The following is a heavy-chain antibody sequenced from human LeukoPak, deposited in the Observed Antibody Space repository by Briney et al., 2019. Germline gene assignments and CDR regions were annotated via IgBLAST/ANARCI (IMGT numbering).Heavy chain of an antibody. CDR1: GGTFSTYG. D-gene: IGHD3-22*01. J-gene: IGHJ3*02. CDR2: IIPIFGTA. Sequence: ASVKVSCKASGGTFSTYGISWVRQAPGQGLEWMGGIIPIFGTANYAQKFQGRVTITADESTSTAYMELSSLRSEDTAVYYCARGYYDSSGYYGTYAFDIWGQGTMVTVSS. CDR3: ARGYYDSSGYYGTYAFDI. V-gene: IGHV1-69*13.